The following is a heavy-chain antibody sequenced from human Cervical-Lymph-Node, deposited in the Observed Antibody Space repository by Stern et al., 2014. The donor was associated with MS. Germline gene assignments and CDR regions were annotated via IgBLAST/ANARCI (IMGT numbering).Heavy chain of an antibody. CDR3: ARVSYDFWSGYYPFDY. J-gene: IGHJ4*02. V-gene: IGHV4-61*01. Sequence: VQLVESGPGLVKPSETLSLTCTVSGGSVSSGSYYWSWIRQPPGKGLEWIGYIYYSGSTNYNPSLKSRVTISVDTSKIQFSLKLSSVTAADTAVYYCARVSYDFWSGYYPFDYWGQGTLVTVSS. CDR2: IYYSGST. CDR1: GGSVSSGSYY. D-gene: IGHD3-3*01.